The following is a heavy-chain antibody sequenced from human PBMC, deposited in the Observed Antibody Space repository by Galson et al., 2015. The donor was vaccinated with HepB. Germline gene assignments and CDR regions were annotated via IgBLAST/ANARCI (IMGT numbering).Heavy chain of an antibody. J-gene: IGHJ4*02. CDR2: INPNSGGT. CDR1: GYTFTGYY. V-gene: IGHV1-2*06. D-gene: IGHD6-19*01. CDR3: ARAPEAVAGDFDY. Sequence: SVKVSCRASGYTFTGYYMHWVRQAPGQGLEWMGRINPNSGGTNYAQKFQGRVTMTRDTSISTAYMELSRLRSDDTAVYYCARAPEAVAGDFDYWGLGTLVTVSS.